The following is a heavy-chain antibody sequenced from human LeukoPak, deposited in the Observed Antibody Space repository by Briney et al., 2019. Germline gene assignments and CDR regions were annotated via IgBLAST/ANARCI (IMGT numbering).Heavy chain of an antibody. CDR2: MYYTDST. V-gene: IGHV4-39*07. Sequence: PAETQSLMCILSGRSIRSSSYYWAWIRRPRGKGLQWFGSMYYTDSTHYNRSLKTRLPITVDTSKNQFSLKLPSVTAADSAAYYCARVRALAMSCFFDFWGRGTLVSVSS. CDR1: GRSIRSSSYY. D-gene: IGHD5-18*01. CDR3: ARVRALAMSCFFDF. J-gene: IGHJ4*02.